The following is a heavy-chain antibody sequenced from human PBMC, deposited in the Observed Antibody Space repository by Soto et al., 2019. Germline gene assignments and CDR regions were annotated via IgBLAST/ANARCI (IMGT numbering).Heavy chain of an antibody. V-gene: IGHV1-2*02. CDR3: ARDLEWELRGSFDY. CDR1: GYTFTGYY. CDR2: INPNSGGT. D-gene: IGHD1-26*01. Sequence: ASVKISCKASGYTFTGYYMHWVRQALGQGLEWMGWINPNSGGTNYAQKFQGRVTMTRDTSISTAYMELSSLRSDDTAVYYCARDLEWELRGSFDYWGQGTLVTVSS. J-gene: IGHJ4*02.